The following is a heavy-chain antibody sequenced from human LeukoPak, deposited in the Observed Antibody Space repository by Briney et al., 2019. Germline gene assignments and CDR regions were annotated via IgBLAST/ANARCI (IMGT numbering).Heavy chain of an antibody. CDR3: ASCSSTNCY. CDR2: ISGSGGST. Sequence: PGGSLRLSCAASGFTFSSYAMSWVRQAPGKGLEWVSGISGSGGSTYYADSVKGRFTISRDNAKNSLYLQMNSLRAEDTAVYYCASCSSTNCYWGQGTLVTVSS. D-gene: IGHD2-2*01. V-gene: IGHV3-23*01. CDR1: GFTFSSYA. J-gene: IGHJ4*02.